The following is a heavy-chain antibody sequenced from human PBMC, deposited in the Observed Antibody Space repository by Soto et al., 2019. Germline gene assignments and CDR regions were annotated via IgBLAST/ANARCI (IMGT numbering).Heavy chain of an antibody. Sequence: SETLSLTCAVYGGSFSGYYWSWIRQPPGKGLEWIGEINHSGSTNYNPSLKSRVTISVDTSKNQFSLKLCSVTAADTAVYYCARVKVSAARTRGSRWFDPWGQGTLVTV. CDR2: INHSGST. J-gene: IGHJ5*02. CDR1: GGSFSGYY. D-gene: IGHD6-6*01. CDR3: ARVKVSAARTRGSRWFDP. V-gene: IGHV4-34*01.